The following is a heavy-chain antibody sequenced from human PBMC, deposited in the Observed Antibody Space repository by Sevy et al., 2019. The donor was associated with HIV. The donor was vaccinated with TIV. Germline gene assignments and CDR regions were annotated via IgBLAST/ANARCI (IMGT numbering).Heavy chain of an antibody. Sequence: GGSLRLSCAASGFTFSTYLMNWVRQAPGKGLEWVSYISTSSNSIYYADSMKGRFTISRDNAKNSVYLEMNSLRVEDTAIYYCAKEVGGSGSKWGQGTLVTVSS. J-gene: IGHJ4*02. V-gene: IGHV3-48*04. CDR2: ISTSSNSI. D-gene: IGHD3-10*01. CDR1: GFTFSTYL. CDR3: AKEVGGSGSK.